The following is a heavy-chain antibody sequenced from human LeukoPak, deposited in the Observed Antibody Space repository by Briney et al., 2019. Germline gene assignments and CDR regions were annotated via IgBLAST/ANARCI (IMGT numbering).Heavy chain of an antibody. J-gene: IGHJ6*02. CDR2: IYYSGST. CDR3: ARQTEDTMYYYGMDV. D-gene: IGHD2-15*01. V-gene: IGHV4-61*05. Sequence: SETLSLTCTVSGGSISSSSYYWSWIRQPPGKGLEWIGYIYYSGSTNYNPSLKSRVTISVDTSKNQFSLKLSSVTAADTAVYYCARQTEDTMYYYGMDVWGQGTTVTVSS. CDR1: GGSISSSSYY.